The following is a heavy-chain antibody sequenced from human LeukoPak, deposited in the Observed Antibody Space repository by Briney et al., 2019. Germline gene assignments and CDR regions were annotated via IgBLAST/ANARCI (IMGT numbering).Heavy chain of an antibody. CDR3: ATSRPYYYDSSGYYNFDY. CDR2: IYSGGST. Sequence: GGSLRLSCAASGFTVSSNYMSWVRQGPGKGLEWVSVIYSGGSTYYADSVKGRFTISRDNSKNTLYLQMNSLRAEDTAVYYCATSRPYYYDSSGYYNFDYWGQGTLVTVSS. CDR1: GFTVSSNY. J-gene: IGHJ4*02. V-gene: IGHV3-66*02. D-gene: IGHD3-22*01.